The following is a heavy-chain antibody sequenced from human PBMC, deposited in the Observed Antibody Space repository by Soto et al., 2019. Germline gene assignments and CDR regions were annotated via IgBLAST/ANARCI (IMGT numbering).Heavy chain of an antibody. J-gene: IGHJ6*03. Sequence: PSETLSLTCAVYGGSFSGYYWSWIRQPPGKGLEWIGEINHSGSTNYNPSLKSRVTISVDTSKNQFSLKLSSVTAADTAVYYCARGVRSSSFYYYYYMDVWGKGTTVTVSS. D-gene: IGHD6-6*01. CDR3: ARGVRSSSFYYYYYMDV. V-gene: IGHV4-34*01. CDR1: GGSFSGYY. CDR2: INHSGST.